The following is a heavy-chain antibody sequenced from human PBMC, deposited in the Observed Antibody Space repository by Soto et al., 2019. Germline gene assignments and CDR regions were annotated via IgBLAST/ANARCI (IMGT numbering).Heavy chain of an antibody. J-gene: IGHJ4*02. CDR2: ISGYNGNT. CDR1: GYTFTKYG. Sequence: QVQLVQSGAEVKKPGASVKVSCKASGYTFTKYGFTWVRQAPGQGLEWMGWISGYNGNTNYAQKFQDRVTMTTDTSTSTAYMELSSLRSDDTAVYYCARDLNIVLNGLRYYFDYWGQGTLVTVSS. D-gene: IGHD2-8*01. CDR3: ARDLNIVLNGLRYYFDY. V-gene: IGHV1-18*01.